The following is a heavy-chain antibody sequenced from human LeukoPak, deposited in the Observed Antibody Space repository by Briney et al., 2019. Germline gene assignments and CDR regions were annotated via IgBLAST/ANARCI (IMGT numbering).Heavy chain of an antibody. D-gene: IGHD6-19*01. CDR3: ANLGVADS. V-gene: IGHV3-33*06. CDR2: IWCDGSNK. Sequence: GRSLRLSCAASGFTFSSYGMHWVRQAPGKGLEWVAVIWCDGSNKYYADSVKGRFTISRDNSKSTLYLQMNSLRAVDTAVYYCANLGVADSWGQGTLVTVSS. J-gene: IGHJ4*02. CDR1: GFTFSSYG.